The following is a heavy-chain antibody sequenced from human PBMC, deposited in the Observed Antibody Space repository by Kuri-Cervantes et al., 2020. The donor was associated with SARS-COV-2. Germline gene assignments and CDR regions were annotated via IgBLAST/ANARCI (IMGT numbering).Heavy chain of an antibody. CDR3: AKKGVGSSTGTVYYYYYMDV. Sequence: GESLKISCAASGFTFSSYAMHWVRQAPGKGLEWVSAISGSGGSTYYADSVKGRFTISRDNSKNTLYLQMNSLRAEDTAVYYCAKKGVGSSTGTVYYYYYMDVWGKGTTVTVSS. V-gene: IGHV3-23*01. J-gene: IGHJ6*03. CDR1: GFTFSSYA. CDR2: ISGSGGST. D-gene: IGHD2-2*01.